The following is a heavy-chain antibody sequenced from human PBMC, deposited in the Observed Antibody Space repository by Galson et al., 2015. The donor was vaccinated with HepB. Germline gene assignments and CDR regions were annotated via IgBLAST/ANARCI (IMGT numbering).Heavy chain of an antibody. CDR1: GFTFSSYG. V-gene: IGHV3-30*18. CDR2: ISYDGSNK. CDR3: AKGPRDGYNWVDY. Sequence: SLRLSCAASGFTFSSYGMHWVRQAPGKGLEWVAVISYDGSNKYYADSVKGRFTISRDNSKNTLYLQMNSLRAEDTAVYYCAKGPRDGYNWVDYWGQGTLVTVSS. J-gene: IGHJ4*02. D-gene: IGHD5-24*01.